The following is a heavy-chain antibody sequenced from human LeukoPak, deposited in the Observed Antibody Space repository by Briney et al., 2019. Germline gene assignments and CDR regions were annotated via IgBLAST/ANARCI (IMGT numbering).Heavy chain of an antibody. V-gene: IGHV3-48*03. CDR1: GFTFSSYE. CDR2: ISRSGSTI. D-gene: IGHD3-10*01. Sequence: PGGSLRLSCAASGFTFSSYEMNWVRQAPGKGLEWVSYISRSGSTIYYADSVKGRFTISRDNAKNSLYLQMNSLGAEDTAVYYRAKDGGVVRGVIIMGDYFDYWGQGTLVTVSS. J-gene: IGHJ4*02. CDR3: AKDGGVVRGVIIMGDYFDY.